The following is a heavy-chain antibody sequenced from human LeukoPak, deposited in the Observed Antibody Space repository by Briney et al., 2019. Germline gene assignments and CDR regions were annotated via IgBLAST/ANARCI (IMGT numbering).Heavy chain of an antibody. D-gene: IGHD6-19*01. Sequence: QTGGSLRLSCAASGFDFSTYRIDWVRQAPGKGLEWVSYISSSSSNIYHADSVKGRFTISRDNAKNSLHLQMNSLRAEDTAVYYCARVGRSGWTVDYWGQGTLVTVSS. CDR1: GFDFSTYR. CDR2: ISSSSSNI. V-gene: IGHV3-48*04. J-gene: IGHJ4*02. CDR3: ARVGRSGWTVDY.